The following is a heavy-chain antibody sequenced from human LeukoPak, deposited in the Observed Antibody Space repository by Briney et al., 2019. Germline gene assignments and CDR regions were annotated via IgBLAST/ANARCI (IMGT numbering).Heavy chain of an antibody. Sequence: GGSLRLSCAASGFTVSSNYMSWVRQAPGKGLEWVSVIYSGGSTYYADSVKGRFTISRDNSKNTLYLQMNSLRAEDTAVYYCARRGVTPHGWYFDLWGRGTLVTVSS. CDR1: GFTVSSNY. J-gene: IGHJ2*01. D-gene: IGHD2-21*02. CDR2: IYSGGST. CDR3: ARRGVTPHGWYFDL. V-gene: IGHV3-66*01.